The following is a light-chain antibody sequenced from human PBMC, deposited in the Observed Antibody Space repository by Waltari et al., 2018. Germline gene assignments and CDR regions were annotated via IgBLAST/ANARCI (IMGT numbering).Light chain of an antibody. CDR1: SNDVGGYNS. CDR2: DVS. CDR3: SSXSSNNVVL. V-gene: IGLV2-14*01. J-gene: IGLJ2*01. Sequence: QSALTQPASVSGSPGQSVTIFCTGTSNDVGGYNSVSWYQEHPGQAPRVIIYDVSERPSGVSDRFSGSRSGNTASLTISGLQAEDEADYYCSSXSSNNVVLFGGGTKLTVL.